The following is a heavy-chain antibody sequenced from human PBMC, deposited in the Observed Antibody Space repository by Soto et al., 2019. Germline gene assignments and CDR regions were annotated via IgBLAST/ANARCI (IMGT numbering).Heavy chain of an antibody. CDR2: IYHSGST. Sequence: QVQLQESGPGLVKPSVTLSLTCAVSGGSISNSNWWSWVRQPPGRGLEWIGEIYHSGSTNYNPSLRSRVTISVDKSKTQFSLKLTSVTAEDTAVYYCAIWIYRDGYFQHWGQGTLVTVSS. CDR3: AIWIYRDGYFQH. J-gene: IGHJ1*01. CDR1: GGSISNSNW. V-gene: IGHV4-4*02. D-gene: IGHD1-26*01.